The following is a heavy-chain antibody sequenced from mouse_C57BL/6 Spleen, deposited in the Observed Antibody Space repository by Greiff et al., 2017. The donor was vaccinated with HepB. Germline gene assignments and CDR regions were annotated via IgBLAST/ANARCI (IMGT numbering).Heavy chain of an antibody. CDR2: IYPGDGDT. CDR3: ARSYGNYRYFDV. CDR1: GYAFSSYW. Sequence: QVQLQQSGAELVKPGASVKISCKASGYAFSSYWMNWVKQRPGKGLEWIGQIYPGDGDTNYNGKFKGKATLTADKSSSTAYMQLSSLTSEDSAVYFCARSYGNYRYFDVWGTGTTVTVSS. V-gene: IGHV1-80*01. D-gene: IGHD2-1*01. J-gene: IGHJ1*03.